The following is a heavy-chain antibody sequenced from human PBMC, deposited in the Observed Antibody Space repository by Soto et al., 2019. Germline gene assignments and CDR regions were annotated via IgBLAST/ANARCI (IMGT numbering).Heavy chain of an antibody. CDR1: GFTFSDYY. V-gene: IGHV3-11*01. J-gene: IGHJ6*02. CDR3: AKSEWEPYYYGMDV. Sequence: PGGSLRLSCAASGFTFSDYYMSWIRQAPGKGLEWVSYISSSGSTIYYADSVKGRFTISRDNAKNSLYLQMNSLRAEDTAVYYCAKSEWEPYYYGMDVWGQGTTVTVSS. CDR2: ISSSGSTI. D-gene: IGHD1-26*01.